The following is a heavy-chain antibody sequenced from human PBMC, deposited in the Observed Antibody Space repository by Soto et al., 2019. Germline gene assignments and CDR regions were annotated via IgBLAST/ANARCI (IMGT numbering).Heavy chain of an antibody. CDR3: AKDFKISGGHYGSLIYYYGRDV. J-gene: IGHJ6*02. V-gene: IGHV3-30*18. CDR2: ISYDGILK. Sequence: QVHLVESGGGVVQPGRSLRLSCEASGFTFSAFGMHWVRQAPGKGLEWVAIISYDGILKYYADPVKGRFTISRDTSKRALYFQMESLRPEETAVYYCAKDFKISGGHYGSLIYYYGRDVWGQGATVTVSS. D-gene: IGHD3-10*01. CDR1: GFTFSAFG.